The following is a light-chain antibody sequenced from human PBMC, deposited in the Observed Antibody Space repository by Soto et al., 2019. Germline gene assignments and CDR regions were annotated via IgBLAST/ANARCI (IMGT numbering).Light chain of an antibody. V-gene: IGKV3-15*01. Sequence: EIVMTQSPATLSVSPGERATLSCRASQSISSNLAWYQQKPGQAPRLLIYGASTRATGIPARFRGSGSGTEFTLTISSLQSEDFAVYYCQQYNTWPPYTFGLGTKLEIK. CDR2: GAS. J-gene: IGKJ2*01. CDR1: QSISSN. CDR3: QQYNTWPPYT.